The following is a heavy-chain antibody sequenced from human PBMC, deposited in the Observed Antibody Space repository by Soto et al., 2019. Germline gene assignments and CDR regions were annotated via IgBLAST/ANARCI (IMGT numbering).Heavy chain of an antibody. D-gene: IGHD3-10*01. CDR2: IYYSGST. V-gene: IGHV4-59*01. J-gene: IGHJ6*03. Sequence: SETLSLTCTVSGGSISSYYWSWIRQPPGKGLEWIGYIYYSGSTNYNPSLKSRVTISVDTSKNQFSLKLSSVTAADTAVYYCARDGYYGSGSYLRNYYYYMDVWGKGTTVTVSS. CDR3: ARDGYYGSGSYLRNYYYYMDV. CDR1: GGSISSYY.